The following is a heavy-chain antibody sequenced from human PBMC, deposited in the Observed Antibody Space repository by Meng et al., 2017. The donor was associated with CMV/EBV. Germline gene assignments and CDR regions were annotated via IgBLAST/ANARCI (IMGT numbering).Heavy chain of an antibody. V-gene: IGHV1-2*02. CDR1: GGTFSSYV. CDR2: INPNSGGT. CDR3: AKEGAAAGLTNYYYGMDV. Sequence: ASVKVSCKASGGTFSSYVISWVRQAPGQGVEWMGWINPNSGGTNYAQKFQGRVTMTRDTSISTAYMELSRLRSDDTAVYYCAKEGAAAGLTNYYYGMDVWGQGTTVTVSS. D-gene: IGHD6-13*01. J-gene: IGHJ6*02.